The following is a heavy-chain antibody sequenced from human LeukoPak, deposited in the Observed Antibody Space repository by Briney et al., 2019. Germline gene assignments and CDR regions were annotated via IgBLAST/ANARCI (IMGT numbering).Heavy chain of an antibody. CDR3: ARISGYTGNWFDP. D-gene: IGHD5-12*01. Sequence: GGSLRLSCVASGFSFSSYVMNWVRQAPETGRECVSAISGNGGSTYYADSVKGRFTISRDNAKNSLYLQMNSLRAEDTAVYYCARISGYTGNWFDPWGQGTLVTVSS. CDR1: GFSFSSYV. V-gene: IGHV3-23*01. CDR2: ISGNGGST. J-gene: IGHJ5*02.